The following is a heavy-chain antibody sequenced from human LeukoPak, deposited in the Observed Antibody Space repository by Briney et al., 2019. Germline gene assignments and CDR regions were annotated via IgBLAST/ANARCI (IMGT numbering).Heavy chain of an antibody. Sequence: PSETLSLTCAVYGGSFSGYYWSWIRQPAGKGLEWIGRIYTSGSTNYNPSLKSRVTISVDTSKNQFSLKLSSVTAADTAVYYCARENYDYVWGSYRYRYYYYMDVWGKGTTVTISS. D-gene: IGHD3-16*02. J-gene: IGHJ6*03. CDR1: GGSFSGYY. V-gene: IGHV4-4*07. CDR2: IYTSGST. CDR3: ARENYDYVWGSYRYRYYYYMDV.